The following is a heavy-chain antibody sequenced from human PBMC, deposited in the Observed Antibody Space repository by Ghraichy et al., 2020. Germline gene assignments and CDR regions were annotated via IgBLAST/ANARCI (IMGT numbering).Heavy chain of an antibody. CDR2: ISGSGGST. J-gene: IGHJ4*02. CDR3: AKEYYYDSSGYYSSYFDY. V-gene: IGHV3-23*01. Sequence: LSLTCAASGFTFSSYAMSWVRQAPGKGLEWVSAISGSGGSTYYADSVKGRFTISRDNSKNTLYLQMNSLRAEDTAVYYCAKEYYYDSSGYYSSYFDYWGQGTLVTVSS. CDR1: GFTFSSYA. D-gene: IGHD3-22*01.